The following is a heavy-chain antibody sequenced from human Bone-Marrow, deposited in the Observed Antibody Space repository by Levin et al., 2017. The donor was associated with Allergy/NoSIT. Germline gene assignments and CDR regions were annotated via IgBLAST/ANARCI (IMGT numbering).Heavy chain of an antibody. J-gene: IGHJ4*02. Sequence: GESLKISCKDSGYFFTSYYIGWVRQMPGKGPEWMGIIYPADSDTRYSPSFQGQVTISVDKSISTAYLQWSSLKPSDTAMYYCARTQASFDSSGFHRGFFDSWGQGTLVTVSS. D-gene: IGHD3-22*01. V-gene: IGHV5-51*01. CDR2: IYPADSDT. CDR1: GYFFTSYY. CDR3: ARTQASFDSSGFHRGFFDS.